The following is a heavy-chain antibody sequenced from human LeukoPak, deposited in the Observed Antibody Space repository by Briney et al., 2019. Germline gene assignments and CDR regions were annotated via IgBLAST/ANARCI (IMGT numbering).Heavy chain of an antibody. CDR1: GYTFTSYD. CDR2: MNPNSGNT. Sequence: GASVKVSCKASGYTFTSYDINWVRQATGQGLEWMGWMNPNSGNTGYAQKFQGRVTMTRNTSISTAYMELSSLRSEDTAVYYCARGGPCKSGGSCYGLVAFDIWGQGTMVTVSS. V-gene: IGHV1-8*01. J-gene: IGHJ3*02. CDR3: ARGGPCKSGGSCYGLVAFDI. D-gene: IGHD2-15*01.